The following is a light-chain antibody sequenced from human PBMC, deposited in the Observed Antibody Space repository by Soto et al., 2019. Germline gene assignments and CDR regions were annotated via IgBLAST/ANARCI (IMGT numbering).Light chain of an antibody. CDR3: QSYDTGLKDYG. V-gene: IGLV1-40*01. Sequence: QSVLAQPPSGSRAPGQKFTISCTGSSSNIGAYYDVRWYQQVPGPAPKLLIFSNTNRPSGVPARFSGSKSDTTASLAISGLQAEDEADYYWQSYDTGLKDYGFGTGTKGTVL. CDR1: SSNIGAYYD. CDR2: SNT. J-gene: IGLJ1*01.